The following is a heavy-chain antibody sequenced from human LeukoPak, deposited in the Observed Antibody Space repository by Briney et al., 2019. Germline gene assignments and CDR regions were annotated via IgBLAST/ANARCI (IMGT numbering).Heavy chain of an antibody. J-gene: IGHJ4*02. CDR2: IYASGDT. Sequence: SETLSLTCTVSHGSIMSYYWSWVRQPSEKGLEYIGYIYASGDTYYNPYLKSRITISIDTSKSQFTLKLSSVTAADTAVYYCAREAYCGGDCYSGFDYWGQGTLVTVSS. CDR3: AREAYCGGDCYSGFDY. V-gene: IGHV4-59*01. CDR1: HGSIMSYY. D-gene: IGHD2-21*02.